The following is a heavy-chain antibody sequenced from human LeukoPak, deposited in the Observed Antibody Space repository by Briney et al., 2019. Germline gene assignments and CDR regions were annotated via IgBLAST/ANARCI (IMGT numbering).Heavy chain of an antibody. CDR1: GASISSFY. Sequence: SPSETLSLTCTVSGASISSFYWTWIRQPPGKGLEWIGYVHYTGSTNYNPSLKSRVTISVDTSKKQFSLKLSPVTAADTAVYYCASASPSLYWGQGTLVTVSS. CDR3: ASASPSLY. J-gene: IGHJ1*01. CDR2: VHYTGST. V-gene: IGHV4-59*01.